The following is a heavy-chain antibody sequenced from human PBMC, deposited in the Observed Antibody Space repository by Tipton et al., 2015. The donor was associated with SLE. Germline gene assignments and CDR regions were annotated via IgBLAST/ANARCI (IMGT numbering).Heavy chain of an antibody. J-gene: IGHJ4*02. CDR2: IFYSGST. CDR1: GGSINNRNYY. Sequence: TLSLTCTVSGGSINNRNYYWGWIRQPPGKGLEWIGSIFYSGSTHYNPSLKSRVTISVDTSNNQFSLNLSSVTAAVTAVYYCARQSDRFREFLSADSWGQGTLVPVSS. V-gene: IGHV4-39*07. D-gene: IGHD3-10*01. CDR3: ARQSDRFREFLSADS.